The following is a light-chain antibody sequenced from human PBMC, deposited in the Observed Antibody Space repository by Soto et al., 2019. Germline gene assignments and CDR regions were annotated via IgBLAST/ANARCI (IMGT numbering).Light chain of an antibody. V-gene: IGKV3-11*01. CDR1: QSVSSY. CDR3: QHRSSWPLT. Sequence: IVLTQSPATLSLSPGERAPLSCRASQSVSSYLAWYQQKPGQAPRLLIYDASNRATGIPARFSGSGSGTDFTLTISSLEAEDFAVYYCQHRSSWPLTFGGGTKVEIK. J-gene: IGKJ4*01. CDR2: DAS.